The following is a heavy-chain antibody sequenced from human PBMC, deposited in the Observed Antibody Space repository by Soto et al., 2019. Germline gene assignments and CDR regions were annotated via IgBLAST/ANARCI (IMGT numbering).Heavy chain of an antibody. V-gene: IGHV4-39*01. CDR3: ASISGSYFRYYFDY. Sequence: SETLSLSCTVSGGSISSSSYYWGWIRQPPGKGLEWIGSIYYSGSTYYNPSLKSRVTIXXXXAXKXFXLXXXSVTXADTAVYYCASISGSYFRYYFDYWGRGTLVT. CDR2: IYYSGST. CDR1: GGSISSSSYY. J-gene: IGHJ4*01. D-gene: IGHD1-26*01.